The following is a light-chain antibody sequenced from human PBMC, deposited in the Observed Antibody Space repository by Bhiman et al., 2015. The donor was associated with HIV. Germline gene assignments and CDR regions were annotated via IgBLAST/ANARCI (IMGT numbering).Light chain of an antibody. CDR3: QSADNSGVWV. J-gene: IGLJ3*02. CDR2: KDN. CDR1: ALPKQY. V-gene: IGLV3-25*03. Sequence: SYELTQPPSVSVSPGQTARITCSGDALPKQYAYWYQQKPGQAPVLVIYKDNERPSGIPERFSGSSSGTTVTLTISGVQAEDEADYYCQSADNSGVWVFGGGTRLTVL.